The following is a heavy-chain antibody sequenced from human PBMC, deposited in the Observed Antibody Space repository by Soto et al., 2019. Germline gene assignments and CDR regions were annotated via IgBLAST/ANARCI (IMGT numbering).Heavy chain of an antibody. V-gene: IGHV3-23*01. Sequence: RLSCEASGFTFSIYAMSWVRQAPGKGLEWVSSISGGGSNKYYADSVKGRFTISRDNSKSTLFLQMNSLRVEDTAVYYCVKDSRDKSPARDPFDPWGQGTLVTVSS. J-gene: IGHJ5*02. CDR3: VKDSRDKSPARDPFDP. CDR1: GFTFSIYA. CDR2: ISGGGSNK.